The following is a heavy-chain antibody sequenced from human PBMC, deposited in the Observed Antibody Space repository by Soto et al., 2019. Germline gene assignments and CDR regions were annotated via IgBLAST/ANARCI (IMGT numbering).Heavy chain of an antibody. V-gene: IGHV3-23*01. CDR1: GFTFSSFA. D-gene: IGHD3-10*01. J-gene: IGHJ4*02. CDR2: ISGGGVIT. CDR3: AEAGDYFGSGTYSRFDS. Sequence: DVQLLESGGHLVHPGGSLRLSCVASGFTFSSFAMTWVRQAPGKGLEWASSISGGGVITNYPDSVRGRFTISRDNSTNTMYVQMHSLRAADTAVYYCAEAGDYFGSGTYSRFDSWGQGTLVTVSS.